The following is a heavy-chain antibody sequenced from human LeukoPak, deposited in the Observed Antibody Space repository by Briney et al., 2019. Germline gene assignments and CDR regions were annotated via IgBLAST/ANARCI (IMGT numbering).Heavy chain of an antibody. J-gene: IGHJ4*02. D-gene: IGHD5-18*01. Sequence: PGGSLRLSCAASGFTFSSYWMHWVRQAPGKGLVWVSRINSDGSSTSYADSVKGRFTISRDNAKNTLYLQMNSLRAEDTAVYYCAKSSPLTSGYSYGPNSGLDYWGQGTLVTVSS. CDR1: GFTFSSYW. V-gene: IGHV3-74*01. CDR2: INSDGSST. CDR3: AKSSPLTSGYSYGPNSGLDY.